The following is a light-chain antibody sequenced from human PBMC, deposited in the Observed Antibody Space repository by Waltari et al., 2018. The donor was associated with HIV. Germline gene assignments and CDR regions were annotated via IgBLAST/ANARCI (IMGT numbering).Light chain of an antibody. V-gene: IGKV1-6*02. CDR2: AAS. J-gene: IGKJ3*01. Sequence: AIQMTQSPSSLSASVGDRVTITCRASQGIGSDLGWYQQKPGQAPKALIYAASSLQTGLPSRFSGSRSGTDFTLTISRLQTEDSATYYCLQDGSFPLTFGPGTQVDV. CDR3: LQDGSFPLT. CDR1: QGIGSD.